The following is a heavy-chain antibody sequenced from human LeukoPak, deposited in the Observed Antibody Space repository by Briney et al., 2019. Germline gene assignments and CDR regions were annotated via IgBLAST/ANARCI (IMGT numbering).Heavy chain of an antibody. Sequence: QSGGSLGLSCAVSGLTFSRYAMSWVRQAPGKGLEWVSAISESGSGTYYADSVKGRFTISRDNSKDTLSLQMNSLRAEDTAVYYCAKDIAQGYTFGSIEQDYWGQGTLVTVSS. CDR1: GLTFSRYA. D-gene: IGHD5-18*01. CDR3: AKDIAQGYTFGSIEQDY. V-gene: IGHV3-23*01. J-gene: IGHJ4*02. CDR2: ISESGSGT.